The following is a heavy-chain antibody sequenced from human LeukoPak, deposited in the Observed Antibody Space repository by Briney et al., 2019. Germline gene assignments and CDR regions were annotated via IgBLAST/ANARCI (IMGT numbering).Heavy chain of an antibody. CDR2: ISYDGSNK. J-gene: IGHJ4*02. CDR3: ASTLGATESSQFDY. CDR1: GFTFSSYA. D-gene: IGHD1-26*01. V-gene: IGHV3-30-3*01. Sequence: PGGSLRLSCAASGFTFSSYAMHWVRQAPGKGLEWVAVISYDGSNKYYADSVKGRFTISRDNSMNTLYLQMNSLRAEDTAVYYCASTLGATESSQFDYWGQGTLVTVSS.